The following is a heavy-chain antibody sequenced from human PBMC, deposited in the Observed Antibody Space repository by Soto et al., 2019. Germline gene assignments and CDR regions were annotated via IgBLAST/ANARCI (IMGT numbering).Heavy chain of an antibody. J-gene: IGHJ5*02. CDR1: GYTFTSYG. CDR3: AYTSDVFWSGSFVGAWFDP. D-gene: IGHD3-3*01. Sequence: QVQLVQSGAEVKKPGASVKVSCKASGYTFTSYGISWVRQAPGQGLEWMGWISAYNGNTNYAQKLQGRVTMTTDTSTRPAYGELRRLRSDDTAVYYCAYTSDVFWSGSFVGAWFDPWGQVTLVTVCS. V-gene: IGHV1-18*01. CDR2: ISAYNGNT.